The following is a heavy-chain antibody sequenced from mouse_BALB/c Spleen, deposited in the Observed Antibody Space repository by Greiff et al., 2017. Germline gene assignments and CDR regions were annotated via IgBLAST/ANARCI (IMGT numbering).Heavy chain of an antibody. V-gene: IGHV5-6-2*01. CDR1: GFTFSSYY. Sequence: EVKVVESGGGLVKLGGSLKLSCAASGFTFSSYYMSWVRQTPEKRLELVAAINSNGGSTYYPDTVKGRFTISRDNAKNTLYLQMSSLKSEDTALYYCARLSTMITTSYWYFDVWGAGTTVTVSS. J-gene: IGHJ1*01. CDR2: INSNGGST. CDR3: ARLSTMITTSYWYFDV. D-gene: IGHD2-4*01.